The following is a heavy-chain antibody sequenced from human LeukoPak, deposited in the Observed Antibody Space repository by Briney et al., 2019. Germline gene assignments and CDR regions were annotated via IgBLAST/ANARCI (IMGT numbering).Heavy chain of an antibody. CDR2: INRDGGKT. D-gene: IGHD5/OR15-5a*01. CDR1: GFAFHAFD. Sequence: PGGSLRLSCAASGFAFHAFDMQWVRQAPGKGLEWVSFINRDGGKTYYADSVRGRFTIARDNSKNSLNLQMNSLRTEDTAFYYCSTWAFYHSLDVWGQGTTVTVSS. CDR3: STWAFYHSLDV. J-gene: IGHJ6*02. V-gene: IGHV3-43*02.